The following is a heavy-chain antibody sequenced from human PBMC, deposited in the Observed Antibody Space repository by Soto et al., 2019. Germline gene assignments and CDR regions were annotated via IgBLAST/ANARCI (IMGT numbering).Heavy chain of an antibody. J-gene: IGHJ4*02. V-gene: IGHV3-33*01. CDR3: ARDRGPGLIASEIGYSSGWYLDY. Sequence: PGGSLRLSCAASGFTFSSYGMHLVRQAPGKGLEWVAVIWYDGSNKYHADSVKGRFTISRDNSKNTLYLQMNSLRAEDTAVYYCARDRGPGLIASEIGYSSGWYLDYWGQGTLVTVSS. CDR2: IWYDGSNK. D-gene: IGHD6-19*01. CDR1: GFTFSSYG.